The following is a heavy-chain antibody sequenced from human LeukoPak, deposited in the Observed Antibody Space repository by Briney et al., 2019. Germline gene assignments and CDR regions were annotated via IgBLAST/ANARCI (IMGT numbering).Heavy chain of an antibody. CDR1: GFTFSSYG. Sequence: GGSLRLSCAASGFTFSSYGMHWVRQAPGKGLEWVAFIRYDGSNKYNTDSVKGRFTISRDNSKNTVYLQMNSLRAEDTAVYYCAKGALDSGDAFDIWGQGTMVTVSS. CDR3: AKGALDSGDAFDI. D-gene: IGHD1-26*01. V-gene: IGHV3-30*02. J-gene: IGHJ3*02. CDR2: IRYDGSNK.